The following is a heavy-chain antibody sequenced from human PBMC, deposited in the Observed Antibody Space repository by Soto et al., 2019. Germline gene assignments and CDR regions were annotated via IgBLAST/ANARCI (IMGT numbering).Heavy chain of an antibody. CDR3: GRDGHSGWHFDS. CDR2: ISSGRSTI. D-gene: IGHD6-19*01. V-gene: IGHV3-48*03. J-gene: IGHJ4*02. CDR1: GFTFSTSV. Sequence: GGCLGLSCVGSGFTFSTSVMQWVRQAPGKGLEWVSYISSGRSTIFYRESVKGRFTVSRDNARNSVYLQMNSRRAEDTAVYYCGRDGHSGWHFDSWGQGALVTGSS.